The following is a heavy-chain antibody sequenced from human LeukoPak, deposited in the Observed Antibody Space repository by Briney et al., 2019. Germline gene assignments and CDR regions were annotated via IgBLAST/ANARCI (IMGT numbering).Heavy chain of an antibody. D-gene: IGHD3-10*01. CDR3: VRDISGEKSFDY. CDR1: GFTFSRYW. Sequence: GGSLRLSCAASGFTFSRYWMHWVRQAPGKGLVWVSRINSDGSSTSYADSVKGRFTISRDNSVNTLDLQMNSLGGEDTAMYYCVRDISGEKSFDYWGQGTLVTVSS. V-gene: IGHV3-74*01. J-gene: IGHJ4*02. CDR2: INSDGSST.